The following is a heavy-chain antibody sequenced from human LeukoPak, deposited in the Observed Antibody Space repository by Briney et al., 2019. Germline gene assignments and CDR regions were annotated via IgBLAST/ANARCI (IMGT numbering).Heavy chain of an antibody. CDR1: GGSFSGYY. J-gene: IGHJ5*02. CDR2: INHSGST. CDR3: AREGPPHNMVRRIRWFDP. V-gene: IGHV4-34*01. Sequence: PSETLSLTCAVYGGSFSGYYWSWIRQPPGKGLEWIGEINHSGSTNYNPSLKSRVTISVDTSKNQFSLKLSSVTAADTAVYYCAREGPPHNMVRRIRWFDPWGQGTLVTVSS. D-gene: IGHD3-10*01.